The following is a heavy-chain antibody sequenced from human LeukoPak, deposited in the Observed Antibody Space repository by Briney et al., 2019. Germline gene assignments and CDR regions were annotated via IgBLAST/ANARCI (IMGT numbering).Heavy chain of an antibody. CDR3: AKQGPYCSSTSCYLDY. Sequence: GGSLRLSCAAAGFTFSGYDMHWVRQAPGKGLEWVSFIRSDGSNKYYADSVKGRFTTSRDNSKYTLYLQMNSLRPEDTAVYYCAKQGPYCSSTSCYLDYWGQGTLVTVSS. CDR1: GFTFSGYD. J-gene: IGHJ4*02. CDR2: IRSDGSNK. V-gene: IGHV3-30*02. D-gene: IGHD2-2*01.